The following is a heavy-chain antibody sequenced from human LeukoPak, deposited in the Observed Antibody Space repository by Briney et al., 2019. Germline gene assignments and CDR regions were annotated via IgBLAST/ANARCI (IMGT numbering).Heavy chain of an antibody. Sequence: RSLRLSCAASGFTFSSYGMHWVRQAPGKGLEWVAVISYDGSNKYYADSVKGRFTISRDNSKDTLYLQMNSLRAEDTAVYYCAKDRKGIAAAGTHYYYYYGMDVWGQGTTVTVSS. CDR3: AKDRKGIAAAGTHYYYYYGMDV. D-gene: IGHD6-13*01. J-gene: IGHJ6*02. V-gene: IGHV3-30*18. CDR2: ISYDGSNK. CDR1: GFTFSSYG.